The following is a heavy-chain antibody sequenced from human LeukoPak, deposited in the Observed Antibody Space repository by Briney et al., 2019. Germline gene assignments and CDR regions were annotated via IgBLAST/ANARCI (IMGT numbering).Heavy chain of an antibody. J-gene: IGHJ6*03. CDR3: ARVTYCYDSSGYYRPYYYYYMDV. V-gene: IGHV4-59*01. D-gene: IGHD3-22*01. CDR1: GGSISSYY. CDR2: IYYSGST. Sequence: SETLSLTCTVSGGSISSYYWSWIRQPPGKGLEWIGYIYYSGSTNYNPSLKSRVTISVDTSKNQFSLKLSSVTAADTAVYYCARVTYCYDSSGYYRPYYYYYMDVWGKGTTVTISS.